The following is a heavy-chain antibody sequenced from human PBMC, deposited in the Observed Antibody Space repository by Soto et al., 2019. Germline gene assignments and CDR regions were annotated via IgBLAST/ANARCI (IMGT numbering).Heavy chain of an antibody. CDR3: ARDGSSSGWYRSYYYGMDV. D-gene: IGHD6-19*01. J-gene: IGHJ6*02. CDR2: IYHSGST. Sequence: PSETLSLTCAVSGGSISSSNWWSWVRQPPGKGLEWIGEIYHSGSTNYNPPLKSRVTISVSKSKNQFSLKPSPVTAADTAVYYCARDGSSSGWYRSYYYGMDVWGQGTTVTVSS. V-gene: IGHV4-4*02. CDR1: GGSISSSNW.